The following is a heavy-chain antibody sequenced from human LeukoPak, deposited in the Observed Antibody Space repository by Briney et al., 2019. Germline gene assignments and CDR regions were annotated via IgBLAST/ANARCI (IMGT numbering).Heavy chain of an antibody. CDR2: IKQDGSEK. J-gene: IGHJ3*02. CDR1: GFTFSSYW. D-gene: IGHD3-3*01. CDR3: ARALYYDFWSGSPDDAFDI. V-gene: IGHV3-7*03. Sequence: SGGSLRLSCAVSGFTFSSYWMSWVRQPPGKGLEWVANIKQDGSEKYYVDSVKGRFAISRDNAKNSLYLQMNSLRAEDTALYHCARALYYDFWSGSPDDAFDIWGQGTMVTVSS.